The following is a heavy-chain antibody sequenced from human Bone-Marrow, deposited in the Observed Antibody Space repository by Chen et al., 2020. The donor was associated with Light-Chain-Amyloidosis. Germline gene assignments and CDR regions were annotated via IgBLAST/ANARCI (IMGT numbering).Heavy chain of an antibody. CDR3: ASYCGGDCFEYYFDY. D-gene: IGHD2-21*02. CDR2: IYYSGST. V-gene: IGHV4-30-4*01. J-gene: IGHJ4*02. Sequence: QVQLQESGPGLVKPSQTLSLTCTVSGGSISSGDYYWSWIRQPPGKGLEWIGYIYYSGSTYSNPSLKSRVTISVDTSKTQFSLKLSSVTAADTAVYYCASYCGGDCFEYYFDYWGQGTLVTVSS. CDR1: GGSISSGDYY.